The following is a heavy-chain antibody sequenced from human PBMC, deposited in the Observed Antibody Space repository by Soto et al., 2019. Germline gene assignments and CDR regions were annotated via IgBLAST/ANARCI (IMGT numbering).Heavy chain of an antibody. CDR1: GGSISSYY. CDR2: IYTSGST. D-gene: IGHD3-16*02. J-gene: IGHJ5*02. Sequence: PSEPLTLTCTVSGGSISSYYLSWIRQPAGKGLEWIGRIYTSGSTNYNPSLKSRVTMSVDTSQNQFSLKLSSVTAADTAVYYCAKDALAQFAPLGRGTLLTVSS. V-gene: IGHV4-4*07. CDR3: AKDALAQFAP.